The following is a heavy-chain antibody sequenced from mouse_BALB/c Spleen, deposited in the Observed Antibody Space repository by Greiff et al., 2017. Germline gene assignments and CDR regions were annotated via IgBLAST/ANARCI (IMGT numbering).Heavy chain of an antibody. CDR3: ARALTGTGVAFAY. CDR1: GYTFTDYY. CDR2: IYPGGGYT. Sequence: QVQLQQSGAELARPGASVKLSCKASGYTFTDYYINWVKQRTGQGLEWIGEIYPGGGYTNYNEKFKGKATLTADTSSSTAYMQLSSLTSEDSAIYYCARALTGTGVAFAYWGQGTLVTVSA. D-gene: IGHD4-1*01. J-gene: IGHJ3*01. V-gene: IGHV1-63*02.